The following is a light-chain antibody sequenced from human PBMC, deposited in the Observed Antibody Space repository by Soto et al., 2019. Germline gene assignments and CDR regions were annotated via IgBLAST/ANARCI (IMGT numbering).Light chain of an antibody. CDR2: EVS. CDR3: SSYTRTSSYV. Sequence: QSALTQPASVSGSPGQSITISCTGTSSDIGNYDYVSWFQQHPGKAPKLLISEVSNRPSGVSYRFSGSKSGTTASLTISGLQAEDEADYYCSSYTRTSSYVFGGGTKVPS. V-gene: IGLV2-14*01. CDR1: SSDIGNYDY. J-gene: IGLJ1*01.